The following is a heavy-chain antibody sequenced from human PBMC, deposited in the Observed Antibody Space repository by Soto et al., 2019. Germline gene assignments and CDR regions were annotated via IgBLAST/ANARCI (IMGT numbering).Heavy chain of an antibody. Sequence: QVQLQQSGPGLVKPSQTLSLTCAISGDSVSSNSAAWNWIRQSPSRGLEWLGRTHYRSKWYNDYAAAGKSRITINPDTSKNQFSLQLNSVTPEDTAVYYCARDPIGYDFWSGYYYFDYWGQGTRVTVSS. V-gene: IGHV6-1*01. D-gene: IGHD3-3*01. CDR1: GDSVSSNSAA. CDR2: THYRSKWYN. J-gene: IGHJ4*02. CDR3: ARDPIGYDFWSGYYYFDY.